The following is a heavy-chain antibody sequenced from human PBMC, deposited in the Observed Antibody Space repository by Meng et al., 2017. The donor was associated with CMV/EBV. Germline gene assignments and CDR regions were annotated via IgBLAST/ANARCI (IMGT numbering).Heavy chain of an antibody. V-gene: IGHV4-61*01. D-gene: IGHD6-13*01. CDR2: IYYPGST. J-gene: IGHJ4*02. CDR1: RDSVNDANYY. CDR3: ARDPVGGTAAVGQTF. Sequence: SETLSLTCTVSRDSVNDANYYWSWIRQPPGKGLEWIGYIYYPGSTNYNPSLKSRVTISLDTSKNQVYLKLTSVTAADTALYYCARDPVGGTAAVGQTFWGQGTLVTVSS.